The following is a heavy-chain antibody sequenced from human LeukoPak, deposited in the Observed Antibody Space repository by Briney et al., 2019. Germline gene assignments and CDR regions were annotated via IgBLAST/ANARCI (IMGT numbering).Heavy chain of an antibody. D-gene: IGHD6-19*01. CDR2: IKQDGSEK. CDR1: GFSFSDFW. CDR3: ARDRMDSSGWFDY. Sequence: GGSLRLSCAASGFSFSDFWMNWVRQAPGKGLEWVANIKQDGSEKYSLDSVKGRFTISRDNSKNTLYLQINSLRAEDTAVYYCARDRMDSSGWFDYWGQGTLVTVSS. V-gene: IGHV3-7*01. J-gene: IGHJ5*01.